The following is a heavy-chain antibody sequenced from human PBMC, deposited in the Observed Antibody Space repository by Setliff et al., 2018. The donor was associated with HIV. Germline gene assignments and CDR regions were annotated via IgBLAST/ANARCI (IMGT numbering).Heavy chain of an antibody. V-gene: IGHV4-59*11. CDR2: IYSTGST. Sequence: SETLSLTCTVSGPSINIHYWSWIRQSPGKGFEWIGYIYSTGSTNYNPSLQGRVTISMVASRNQFSLKVTSVTAADTAVYYCAKGAGFYGDYTFDHWGQGRQVTVSS. CDR3: AKGAGFYGDYTFDH. CDR1: GPSINIHY. J-gene: IGHJ4*02. D-gene: IGHD4-17*01.